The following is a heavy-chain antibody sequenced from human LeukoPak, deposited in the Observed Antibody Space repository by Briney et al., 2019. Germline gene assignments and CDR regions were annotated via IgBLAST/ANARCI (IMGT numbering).Heavy chain of an antibody. CDR3: ARDYDGYKPLNVFDY. D-gene: IGHD5-24*01. J-gene: IGHJ4*02. V-gene: IGHV4-38-2*02. Sequence: SETLSLTCTVSGYSNSSGYYWGWIRQPPGKGLEWIGSIYHSGSTYYNPSLKSRVTISVDTSKNQFSLKLSSVTAAVTSVYYCARDYDGYKPLNVFDYWGQGTLVTVSS. CDR2: IYHSGST. CDR1: GYSNSSGYY.